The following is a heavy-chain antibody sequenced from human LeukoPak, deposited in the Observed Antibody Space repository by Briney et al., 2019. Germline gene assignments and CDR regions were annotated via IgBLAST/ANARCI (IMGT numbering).Heavy chain of an antibody. CDR3: ARNFYASSGYYLDDFYFDF. D-gene: IGHD3-22*01. V-gene: IGHV4-39*07. CDR1: GASIIRDTYY. CDR2: IYYSGST. J-gene: IGHJ4*02. Sequence: SETLSLTCTVSGASIIRDTYYWGWIRQPPGKRLEWIGSIYYSGSTYYSPSLKSRVTMSVDTSTNQFSLKLISVTAADTALYYCARNFYASSGYYLDDFYFDFCGQGTLVTVSS.